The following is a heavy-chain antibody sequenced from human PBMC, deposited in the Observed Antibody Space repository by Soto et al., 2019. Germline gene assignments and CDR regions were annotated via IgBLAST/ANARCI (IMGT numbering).Heavy chain of an antibody. Sequence: GSLRLSCAASGFTFSGSAMHWVRQASGKGLEWVGRIRSRANNYATAYAASLKGRFTISRDNTKNTLYLQMNSLRAEDTAVYYCAKDFSSSGWYGMDVWGQGTTVTVSS. J-gene: IGHJ6*02. CDR2: IRSRANNYAT. V-gene: IGHV3-73*01. D-gene: IGHD6-19*01. CDR1: GFTFSGSA. CDR3: AKDFSSSGWYGMDV.